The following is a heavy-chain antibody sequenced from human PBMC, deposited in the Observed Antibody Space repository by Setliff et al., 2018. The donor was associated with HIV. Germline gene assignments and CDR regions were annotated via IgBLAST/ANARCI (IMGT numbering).Heavy chain of an antibody. CDR2: ITSYNGNT. CDR3: AIDHHSGRGSNFPWYSDL. V-gene: IGHV1-18*01. D-gene: IGHD1-26*01. Sequence: ASVKVSCKASGYTFYNYGITWVRQAPGQGLEWMGWITSYNGNTNYAKKFKGRVTMTTDTSTSIAYMELKSLRSEDTAVYYCAIDHHSGRGSNFPWYSDLWGRGTLVTVSS. CDR1: GYTFYNYG. J-gene: IGHJ2*01.